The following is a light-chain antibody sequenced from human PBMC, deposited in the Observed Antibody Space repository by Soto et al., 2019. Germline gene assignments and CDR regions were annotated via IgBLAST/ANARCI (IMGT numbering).Light chain of an antibody. CDR2: DAF. CDR1: ESISSW. Sequence: DIQMTQSAATLSASVRDRVSITCRAGESISSWFAWYQQKPGKGPKPLIYDAFSLESGVPLRFSRRGSGTEFTLTISSLQPDDFATYYCQQYNSIRTFGQGTKVDI. V-gene: IGKV1-5*01. CDR3: QQYNSIRT. J-gene: IGKJ1*01.